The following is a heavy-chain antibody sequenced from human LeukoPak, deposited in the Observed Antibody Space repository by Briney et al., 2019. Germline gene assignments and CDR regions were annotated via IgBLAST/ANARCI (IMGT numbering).Heavy chain of an antibody. CDR3: AKEGFDY. V-gene: IGHV3-23*01. CDR2: ISGSGGSI. CDR1: GFTFNTYV. Sequence: GGSLRLSCAASGFTFNTYVSWVGQAPGKGLGWVSAISGSGGSISYADSVKGRFTISRDNSKNTLYLQMNSLRAEDTAVYYCAKEGFDYWGQGTLVTVSS. J-gene: IGHJ4*02.